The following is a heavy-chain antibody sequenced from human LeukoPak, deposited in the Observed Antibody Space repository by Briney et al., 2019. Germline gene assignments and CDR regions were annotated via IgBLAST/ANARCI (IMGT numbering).Heavy chain of an antibody. J-gene: IGHJ4*02. V-gene: IGHV3-30-3*01. CDR1: GFTFSSYA. D-gene: IGHD5-18*01. Sequence: PGGSLRLSCAASGFTFSSYAMHWVRQAPGKGLEWVAVISYDGSNKYYADSVKGRFTISRDNSKNTLYLQMNSLRAEDTAVYYCAREGIQLWSPYFDYWGQGTLVTVSS. CDR2: ISYDGSNK. CDR3: AREGIQLWSPYFDY.